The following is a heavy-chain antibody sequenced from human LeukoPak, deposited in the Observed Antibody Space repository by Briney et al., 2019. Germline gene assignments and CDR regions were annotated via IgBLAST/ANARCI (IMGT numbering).Heavy chain of an antibody. J-gene: IGHJ4*02. CDR2: IIPIFGTA. Sequence: SVKVSCKASGGTFISYAISWVRQAPGQGLEWMGGIIPIFGTANYAQKFQGRVTITADESTSTAYMELSSLRSEDTAVYYCARGLSGSYYNYYFDYWGQGTLVTVSS. V-gene: IGHV1-69*13. D-gene: IGHD3-10*01. CDR1: GGTFISYA. CDR3: ARGLSGSYYNYYFDY.